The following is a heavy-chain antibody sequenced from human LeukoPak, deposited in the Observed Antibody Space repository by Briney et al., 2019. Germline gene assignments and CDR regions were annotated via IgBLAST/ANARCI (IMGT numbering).Heavy chain of an antibody. J-gene: IGHJ6*02. D-gene: IGHD5-18*01. CDR2: ISGGGSYI. CDR1: GFTFSDYS. CDR3: ARDAWWLRFVDTAMVTSLGMDV. V-gene: IGHV3-21*01. Sequence: GGSLRLSCAASGFTFSDYSMTWVRQAPGKGLEWVSSISGGGSYIYYADSVKGRFTISRDNAKNSLYLQMNSLRAEDTAVYYCARDAWWLRFVDTAMVTSLGMDVWGQGTTVTVSS.